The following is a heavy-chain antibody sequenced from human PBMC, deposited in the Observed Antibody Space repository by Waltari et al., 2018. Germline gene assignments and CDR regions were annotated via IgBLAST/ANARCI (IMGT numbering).Heavy chain of an antibody. CDR2: IYSGGST. Sequence: EVQLVESGGGLVQPGGSLRLSCAASGFTFSSYAMSWVRQAPGKGLEWVSVIYSGGSTYYADSVKGRFTISRDNSKNTLYLQMNSLRAEDTAVYYCAKAGGGRSSGYFDYWGQGTLVTVSS. CDR1: GFTFSSYA. J-gene: IGHJ4*02. D-gene: IGHD3-22*01. V-gene: IGHV3-23*03. CDR3: AKAGGGRSSGYFDY.